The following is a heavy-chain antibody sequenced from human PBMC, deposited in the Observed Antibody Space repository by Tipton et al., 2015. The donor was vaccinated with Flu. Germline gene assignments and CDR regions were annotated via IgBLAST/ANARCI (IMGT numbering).Heavy chain of an antibody. CDR3: ARGLSGYRDN. CDR1: GGSMSSSNW. J-gene: IGHJ4*02. CDR2: IYHSGSA. D-gene: IGHD3-22*01. V-gene: IGHV4-4*02. Sequence: GLVKPSGTLSLTCAVSGGSMSSSNWWSWVRQPLGKGLEWIGDIYHSGSANYNPSLKSRASISQDKSKNQFSLRLSSVTAADTAVYYCARGLSGYRDNWGQGTLVTVSS.